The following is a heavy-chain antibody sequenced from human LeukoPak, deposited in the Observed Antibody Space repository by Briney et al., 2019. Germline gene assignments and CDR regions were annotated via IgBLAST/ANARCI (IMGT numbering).Heavy chain of an antibody. J-gene: IGHJ3*02. CDR3: ARHVKRVVVATSAFDI. V-gene: IGHV4-59*08. CDR1: GGSISPYY. CDR2: IYYSGST. D-gene: IGHD2-15*01. Sequence: KPSETLSLTCTVSGGSISPYYWSWIRQPPGKGLEWSGYIYYSGSTDYNPSLKRRLTISVDTSKNQVSLKLSSVTAADTAVYYCARHVKRVVVATSAFDIWGQGAVVIVSS.